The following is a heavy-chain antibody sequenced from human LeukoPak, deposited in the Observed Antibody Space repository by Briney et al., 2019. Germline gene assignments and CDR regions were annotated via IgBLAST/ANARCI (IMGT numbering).Heavy chain of an antibody. V-gene: IGHV4-4*07. J-gene: IGHJ6*03. CDR3: ARDEMKVGSGGDTSSYYYVYYMDV. D-gene: IGHD2-21*02. CDR2: VFSSGSA. CDR1: GDSVSRYH. Sequence: PSDTLSLTCSVSGDSVSRYHWSWIRPPAGRGLEWIGRVFSSGSANYNPSLKSRVILSVDKSKNELSLRLSAVIAADTAIYYCARDEMKVGSGGDTSSYYYVYYMDVWGQGTAVSVS.